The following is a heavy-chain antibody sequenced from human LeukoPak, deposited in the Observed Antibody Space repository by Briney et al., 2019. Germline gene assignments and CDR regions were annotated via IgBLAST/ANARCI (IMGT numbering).Heavy chain of an antibody. D-gene: IGHD3-3*01. Sequence: GGSLRLSCAASGFTFSSYGMHWVRQAPGKGLEWVAVISFDGSNKYYADSVKGRFTISRDNSMNTLYLQMNSLRSEDTALYYCAKAIRFLEWLKLPGDWGQGTLVTVSS. CDR2: ISFDGSNK. CDR3: AKAIRFLEWLKLPGD. V-gene: IGHV3-30*18. CDR1: GFTFSSYG. J-gene: IGHJ4*02.